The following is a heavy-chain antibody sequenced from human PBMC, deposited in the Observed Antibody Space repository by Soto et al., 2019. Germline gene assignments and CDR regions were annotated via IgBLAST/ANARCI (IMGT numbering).Heavy chain of an antibody. Sequence: ESGGGLVQPGGSLRLSCAASGFTFSSYAMSWVRQAPGMGLEGVSVISGSGYATYDADSVKGRFTVSRDNSNNTVYLQMNSLRAEDKAVYSCAKEETVLVNYYYYYGMDVWGQGTTVTVSS. D-gene: IGHD4-17*01. V-gene: IGHV3-23*01. CDR2: ISGSGYAT. CDR3: AKEETVLVNYYYYYGMDV. CDR1: GFTFSSYA. J-gene: IGHJ6*02.